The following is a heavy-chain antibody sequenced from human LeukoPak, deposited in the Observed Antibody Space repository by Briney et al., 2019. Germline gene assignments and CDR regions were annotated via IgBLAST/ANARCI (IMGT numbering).Heavy chain of an antibody. V-gene: IGHV1-2*06. CDR2: INPTSGGT. CDR3: ARDLRGIAAHDAFDI. CDR1: GYTFTAYY. J-gene: IGHJ3*02. D-gene: IGHD6-13*01. Sequence: ASVKVSCKASGYTFTAYYMHWVRQAPGQGLEWMGRINPTSGGTNYAQKFQDRVTMTRDTSISTGYMELSRLRSDDTAVYYCARDLRGIAAHDAFDIWGQGTMVAVSS.